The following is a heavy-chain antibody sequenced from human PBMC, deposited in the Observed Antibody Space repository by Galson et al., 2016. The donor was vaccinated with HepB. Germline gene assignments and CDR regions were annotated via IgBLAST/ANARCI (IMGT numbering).Heavy chain of an antibody. D-gene: IGHD2-21*01. V-gene: IGHV1-24*01. CDR1: GSTLSESS. CDR3: ATGYWYCGGDCFPV. Sequence: SVKVSCKVSGSTLSESSMHWVRQAPGKGLEWMGRFDPEDGESFYPQKFQGRVTLTEDTSTDTAYMELSSLRSDDTAVYYCATGYWYCGGDCFPVWGQGTLVTVSS. CDR2: FDPEDGES. J-gene: IGHJ4*02.